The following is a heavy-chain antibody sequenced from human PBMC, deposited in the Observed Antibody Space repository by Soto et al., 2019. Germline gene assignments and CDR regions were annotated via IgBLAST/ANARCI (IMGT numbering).Heavy chain of an antibody. CDR1: GYSFTNYW. D-gene: IGHD2-2*01. CDR2: MYPGDSDT. Sequence: GESLKISCKASGYSFTNYWIGWVRQMPGKGLELMGIMYPGDSDTRYSPSFQGQVTISADKSISTAYLQWSSLKASDTAIYYCVRLQNFSSTSCYGNYYYGKTIWGQGTPGTGSS. CDR3: VRLQNFSSTSCYGNYYYGKTI. J-gene: IGHJ6*02. V-gene: IGHV5-51*01.